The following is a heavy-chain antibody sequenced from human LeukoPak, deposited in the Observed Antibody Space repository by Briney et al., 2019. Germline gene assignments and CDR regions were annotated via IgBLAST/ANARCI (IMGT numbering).Heavy chain of an antibody. D-gene: IGHD5-18*01. J-gene: IGHJ5*02. CDR1: GGYITTSGYY. CDR2: IYYSGST. CDR3: AREEGGLLPILRWFDP. Sequence: PSETLSLTCSVSGGYITTSGYYWSWIRQPPGAGLEWIGYIYYSGSTYYNPSLKSRVTISVDTSKNQFSLKLSSVTAADTAVYYCAREEGGLLPILRWFDPWGQGTLVTVSS. V-gene: IGHV4-31*03.